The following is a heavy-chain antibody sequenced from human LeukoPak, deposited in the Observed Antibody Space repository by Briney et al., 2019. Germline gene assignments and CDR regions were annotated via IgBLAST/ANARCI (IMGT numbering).Heavy chain of an antibody. Sequence: GGSLRLSCAASGFTFSNSAMIWVRQAPGKGLEWVSALSCSGITTYYADSVKGRVTISRDNSKNTLYLQMNSLRAEDTAVYYCAKGIYSSGWSYFDYWGHGTLVTVSS. J-gene: IGHJ4*01. CDR2: LSCSGITT. CDR1: GFTFSNSA. D-gene: IGHD6-19*01. CDR3: AKGIYSSGWSYFDY. V-gene: IGHV3-23*01.